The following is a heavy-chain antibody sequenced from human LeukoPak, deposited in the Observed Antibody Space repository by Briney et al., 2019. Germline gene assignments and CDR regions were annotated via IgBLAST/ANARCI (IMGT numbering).Heavy chain of an antibody. CDR2: ISGGGSGT. CDR3: AGLHLTYSSGWYWVDY. CDR1: GFTFSSYA. D-gene: IGHD6-19*01. J-gene: IGHJ4*02. V-gene: IGHV3-23*01. Sequence: GGSLRLSCAPSGFTFSSYAMSWVRQAPGKGLEWVAVISGGGSGTYYADSVRGRFTISRDNSKNTLYLQMNSLRAEDTAVYYCAGLHLTYSSGWYWVDYWGQGTLVTVSS.